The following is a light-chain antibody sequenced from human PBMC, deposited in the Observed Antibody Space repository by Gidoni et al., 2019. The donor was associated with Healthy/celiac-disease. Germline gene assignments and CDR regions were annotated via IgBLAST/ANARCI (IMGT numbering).Light chain of an antibody. CDR2: GAS. CDR1: QSVSSSY. V-gene: IGKV3-20*01. J-gene: IGKJ1*01. CDR3: QQYGSSPPVT. Sequence: EIVLTQSPGTLSLSPGERATLSCRASQSVSSSYLAWYQQKPGQAPRLLIYGASSRATGIPDRFSGSGSGTDFTLTISRLEPEDFAVYFCQQYGSSPPVTFAQGTKVEIK.